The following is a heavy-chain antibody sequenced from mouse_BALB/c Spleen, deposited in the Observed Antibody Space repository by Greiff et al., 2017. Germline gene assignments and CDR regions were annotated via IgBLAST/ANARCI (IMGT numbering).Heavy chain of an antibody. CDR1: GFTFSSYT. V-gene: IGHV5-12-2*01. CDR3: ARHRDYGSFDY. CDR2: ISNGGGST. Sequence: EVQVVESGGGLVQPGGSLKLSCAASGFTFSSYTMSWVRQTPEKRLEWVAYISNGGGSTYYPDTVKGRFTISRDNAKNTLYLQMSSLKSEDTAMYYCARHRDYGSFDYWGQGTTLTVSS. D-gene: IGHD1-1*01. J-gene: IGHJ2*01.